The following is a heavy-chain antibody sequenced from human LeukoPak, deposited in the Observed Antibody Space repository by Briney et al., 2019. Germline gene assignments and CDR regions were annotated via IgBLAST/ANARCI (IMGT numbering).Heavy chain of an antibody. Sequence: PSQTLSLTCTVSGGSISSGYYYWSWIRQPPGKGLEYIGYIYYGGTYYNPSLKSRVTISVDTSKNQFSLKLSSVTAADTAVYYCARDRAYYYGMDVWGQGTTVTVSS. V-gene: IGHV4-30-4*01. CDR3: ARDRAYYYGMDV. CDR1: GGSISSGYYY. CDR2: IYYGGT. D-gene: IGHD3-10*01. J-gene: IGHJ6*02.